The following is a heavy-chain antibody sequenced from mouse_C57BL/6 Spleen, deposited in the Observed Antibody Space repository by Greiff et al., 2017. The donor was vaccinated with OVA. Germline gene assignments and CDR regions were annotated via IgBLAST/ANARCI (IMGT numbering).Heavy chain of an antibody. CDR1: GYTFTSYW. Sequence: QVQLQQPGAELVKPGASVKLSCKASGYTFTSYWMQWVKQRPGQGLEWIGEIDPSDSYTNYNQKFKGKATLTVDTSSSTAYMQLSSLTSEDSAVYYCARVDYDVFDYWGQGTTLTVSS. CDR2: IDPSDSYT. V-gene: IGHV1-50*01. CDR3: ARVDYDVFDY. D-gene: IGHD2-4*01. J-gene: IGHJ2*01.